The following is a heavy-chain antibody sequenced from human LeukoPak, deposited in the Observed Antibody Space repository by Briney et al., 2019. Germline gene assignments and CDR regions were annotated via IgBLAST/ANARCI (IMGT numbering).Heavy chain of an antibody. D-gene: IGHD3-9*01. CDR2: INTSGNT. Sequence: SESLSLTCSVSGGSISDYYWSWIRQPAGKGLEWIGRINTSGNTNYNPSLKSRVTMSLDTSKNQIPLKLRSVTAADTAVYYCARDQTVYYDIFSGQNWFDPWGQGTLVTVSS. J-gene: IGHJ5*02. CDR1: GGSISDYY. CDR3: ARDQTVYYDIFSGQNWFDP. V-gene: IGHV4-4*07.